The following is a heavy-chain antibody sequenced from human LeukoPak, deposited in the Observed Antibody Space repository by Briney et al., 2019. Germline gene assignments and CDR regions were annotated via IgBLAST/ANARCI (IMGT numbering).Heavy chain of an antibody. D-gene: IGHD6-6*01. V-gene: IGHV4-34*01. J-gene: IGHJ3*02. CDR3: ARIGSIAARRSAFDI. Sequence: PSETLSLTCAVYGGSFSGYYWSWNRQPPGKGLEWIGEINHSGSTNYNPSLKSRVTISVDTSKNQFSLKLSSVTAADTAVYYCARIGSIAARRSAFDIWGQGTMVTVSS. CDR1: GGSFSGYY. CDR2: INHSGST.